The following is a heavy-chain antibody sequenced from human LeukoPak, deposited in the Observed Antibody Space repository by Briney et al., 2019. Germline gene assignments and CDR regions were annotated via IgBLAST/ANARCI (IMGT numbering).Heavy chain of an antibody. CDR3: ASVSIAAAGENWFDP. J-gene: IGHJ5*02. CDR2: IYYSGST. D-gene: IGHD6-13*01. CDR1: GGSISSGGYY. Sequence: PSQTLSLTCTVSGGSISSGGYYWGWIRQQPGKGLEWIGYIYYSGSTYYNPSLKSRVTISVDTSKNQFSLKLSSVTAADTAVYYCASVSIAAAGENWFDPWGQGTLVTVSS. V-gene: IGHV4-31*03.